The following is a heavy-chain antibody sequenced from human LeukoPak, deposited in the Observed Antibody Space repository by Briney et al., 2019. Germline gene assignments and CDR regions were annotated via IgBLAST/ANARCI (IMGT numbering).Heavy chain of an antibody. V-gene: IGHV1-69*05. CDR1: GGTFSKYT. D-gene: IGHD6-13*01. CDR3: ARPGASSPGNWFAS. J-gene: IGHJ5*01. Sequence: SVKVSCKASGGTFSKYTSSWVRQRPGQVLEWMGGITPLFGTANYAQKFQGRVTITRDTSASIVYLELTSLRSEDTAVYYCARPGASSPGNWFASWGQGTLVTVSS. CDR2: ITPLFGTA.